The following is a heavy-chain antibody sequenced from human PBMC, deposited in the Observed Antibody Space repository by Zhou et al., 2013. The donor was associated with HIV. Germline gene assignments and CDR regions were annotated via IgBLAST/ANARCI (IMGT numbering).Heavy chain of an antibody. D-gene: IGHD6-19*01. Sequence: QVQLQQWGAGLLKPSETLSLTCAVYGGSFSDYYWSWIRQPPGKGLEWIGEINHSGNINYNPSLRSRVTISVDTSKNQFSLKLSSVTAADTAVYYCARLGWYGLVLVGFDYWGQGTLVTVSS. V-gene: IGHV4-34*01. CDR3: ARLGWYGLVLVGFDY. J-gene: IGHJ4*02. CDR1: GGSFSDYY. CDR2: INHSGNI.